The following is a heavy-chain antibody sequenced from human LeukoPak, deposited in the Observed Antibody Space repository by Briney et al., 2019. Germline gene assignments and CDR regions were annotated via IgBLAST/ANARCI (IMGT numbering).Heavy chain of an antibody. CDR2: IYGSGSA. V-gene: IGHV4-59*08. Sequence: SETLSLTCSVSGVSISSYYWSWIRQPPGQGLEWIGYIYGSGSANYNPSLKSRVTMSVDASKKEFSLKLTSVTAADTAMYYCARHPSQQLYYHFWSGYYMDVWGKGTSVTVSS. J-gene: IGHJ6*03. CDR3: ARHPSQQLYYHFWSGYYMDV. D-gene: IGHD3-3*02. CDR1: GVSISSYY.